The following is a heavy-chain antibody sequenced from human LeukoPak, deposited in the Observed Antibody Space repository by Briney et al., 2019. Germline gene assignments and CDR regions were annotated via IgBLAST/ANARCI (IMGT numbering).Heavy chain of an antibody. J-gene: IGHJ5*02. D-gene: IGHD6-13*01. Sequence: GGSLRLSCAASGFTFSSYWMSWVRQAPGKGLEWVANIKQDGSEKYYVDSVKGRFTISRDNAKNSLYLQMNSLRAEDTAVYYCARDKAAAGRGWFDPWGQGILVTVSS. CDR2: IKQDGSEK. CDR3: ARDKAAAGRGWFDP. V-gene: IGHV3-7*01. CDR1: GFTFSSYW.